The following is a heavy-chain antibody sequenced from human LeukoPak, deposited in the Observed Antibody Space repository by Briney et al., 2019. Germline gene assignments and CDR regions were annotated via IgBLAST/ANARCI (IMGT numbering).Heavy chain of an antibody. CDR1: GYTFIGYY. CDR3: ARDAVGSRNLDYLDF. Sequence: GASVKVSCKASGYTFIGYYIHWVRQAPGQGLEWMGWINPNSGGTNYAQKFQGRVTMTRDTSISTAYMELNRLRSDDTAVYYCARDAVGSRNLDYLDFWGQGTLVTVSS. J-gene: IGHJ4*02. CDR2: INPNSGGT. V-gene: IGHV1-2*02. D-gene: IGHD1-26*01.